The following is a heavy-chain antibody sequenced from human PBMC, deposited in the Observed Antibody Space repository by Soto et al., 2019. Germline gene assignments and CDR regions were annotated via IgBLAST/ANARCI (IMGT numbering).Heavy chain of an antibody. CDR1: GGSISSGGSS. V-gene: IGHV4-30-2*01. Sequence: PSETLSLTCAVSGGSISSGGSSWSWIRQPPGKGLEWIGYIYHSGSTYYNPSLKSRVTISVDRSKNQFSLKLSSVTAADTAVYYCARAGGLGAVAVDYWGQGTLVTVPS. J-gene: IGHJ4*02. CDR2: IYHSGST. CDR3: ARAGGLGAVAVDY. D-gene: IGHD6-19*01.